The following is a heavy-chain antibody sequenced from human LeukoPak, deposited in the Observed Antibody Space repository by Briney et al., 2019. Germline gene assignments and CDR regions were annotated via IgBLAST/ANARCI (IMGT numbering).Heavy chain of an antibody. V-gene: IGHV3-23*01. CDR3: AKGSVSVVVPAVIPYY. J-gene: IGHJ4*02. CDR1: GFTFSSYA. CDR2: ISGSGGST. Sequence: PGGSLRLSCAASGFTFSSYAMSWVRQAPGKGLEWVSAISGSGGSTYYADSVKGRFTISRDNSKNTLYLQMNSLRAVDTAVYYCAKGSVSVVVPAVIPYYWGQGTLVTVSS. D-gene: IGHD2-2*01.